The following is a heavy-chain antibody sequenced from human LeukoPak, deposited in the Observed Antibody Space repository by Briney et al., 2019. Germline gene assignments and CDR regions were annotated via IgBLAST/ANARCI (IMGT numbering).Heavy chain of an antibody. CDR3: ARGTKEKRWLQLRAPHFDY. Sequence: SSETLSLTCTVSGGSISSYYWSWIRQPPGKGLEWIGYIYYSGSTNYNPSLKSRVTISVDTSKNQFSLKLSSVTAADTAVYYCARGTKEKRWLQLRAPHFDYWGQGTLVTVSS. D-gene: IGHD5-24*01. V-gene: IGHV4-59*01. CDR2: IYYSGST. J-gene: IGHJ4*02. CDR1: GGSISSYY.